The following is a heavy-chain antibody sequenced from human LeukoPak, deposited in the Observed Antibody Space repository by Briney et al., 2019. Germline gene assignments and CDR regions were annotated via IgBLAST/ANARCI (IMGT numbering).Heavy chain of an antibody. V-gene: IGHV4-38-2*01. CDR2: VYHSGST. CDR3: ARNDSSGYFDY. D-gene: IGHD3-22*01. J-gene: IGHJ4*02. CDR1: DYSISSGDY. Sequence: KPSETLSPTCAVSDYSISSGDYWGWIRQPPGKGLEWIGSVYHSGSTHYSPSLKSRVTISVDTSKNQFSLKLSSVTAADTAVYYCARNDSSGYFDYWGQGTLVTVSS.